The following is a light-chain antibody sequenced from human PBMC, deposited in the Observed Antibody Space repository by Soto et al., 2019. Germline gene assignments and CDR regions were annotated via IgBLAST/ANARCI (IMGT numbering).Light chain of an antibody. J-gene: IGLJ1*01. CDR1: SSDVGGYNY. Sequence: SVLTQPASVSGSPGQSITISCTGTSSDVGGYNYVSWYQQHPGKAPKLMIYEVSNRPSGVSNRFSGSKSGNTASLTISGLQAEDEADYYCSSYTSSSTPPYVFGTGTKVTV. CDR2: EVS. CDR3: SSYTSSSTPPYV. V-gene: IGLV2-14*01.